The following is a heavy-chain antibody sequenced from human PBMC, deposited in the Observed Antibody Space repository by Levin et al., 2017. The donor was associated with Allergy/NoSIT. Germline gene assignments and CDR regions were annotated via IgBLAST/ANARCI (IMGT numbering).Heavy chain of an antibody. CDR1: GFTFSSYV. CDR3: AKDRMATGVRN. D-gene: IGHD5-12*01. J-gene: IGHJ4*02. CDR2: ITAGADTT. Sequence: LGESLKISCAASGFTFSSYVMSWVRQAPGKGLEWVSGITAGADTTSYADSVKGRFTISRDNSKNTLYLQMNSLTAEDTAVYYCAKDRMATGVRNWGQGTLVTVSS. V-gene: IGHV3-23*01.